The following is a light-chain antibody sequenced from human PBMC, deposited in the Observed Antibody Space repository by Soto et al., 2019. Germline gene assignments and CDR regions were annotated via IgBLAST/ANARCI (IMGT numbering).Light chain of an antibody. Sequence: EIVLTQSPGILYLSPGDRATLSCRASQTIGSGFLAWYQQKVGQAPRLLIYDASNRATGVPDRFSGSGAGTDFSLTISRLEPEDFAVYYCQQRSNWPITFGKGTRLAIK. CDR2: DAS. CDR3: QQRSNWPIT. J-gene: IGKJ5*01. CDR1: QTIGSGF. V-gene: IGKV3D-20*02.